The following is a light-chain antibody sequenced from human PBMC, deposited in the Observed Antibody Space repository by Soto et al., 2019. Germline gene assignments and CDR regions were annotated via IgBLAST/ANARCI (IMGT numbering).Light chain of an antibody. J-gene: IGKJ1*01. CDR2: AAS. V-gene: IGKV3-20*01. Sequence: EIVLTHSRGTLSLSLGGTSTLSCRASQTGDSRYLAWYQQKRGQAPRLRLEAASSRATGVQDRGGGRGAGTDCTRTSRRLEPEDLAVYYCQQYDSTVWTFRQATKVEI. CDR1: QTGDSRY. CDR3: QQYDSTVWT.